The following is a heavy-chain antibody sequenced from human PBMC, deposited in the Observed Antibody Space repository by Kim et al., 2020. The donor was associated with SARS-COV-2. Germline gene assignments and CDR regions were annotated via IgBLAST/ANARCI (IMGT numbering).Heavy chain of an antibody. J-gene: IGHJ6*01. Sequence: GGSLRLSCAASGFTFSSYGMHWVRQAPGKGLEWVAVISYDGSNKYYADSVKGRFTISRDNSKNTLYLQMNSLRAEDTAVYYCAKDRYDFWSGYSADYYY. V-gene: IGHV3-30*18. CDR3: AKDRYDFWSGYSADYYY. D-gene: IGHD3-3*01. CDR1: GFTFSSYG. CDR2: ISYDGSNK.